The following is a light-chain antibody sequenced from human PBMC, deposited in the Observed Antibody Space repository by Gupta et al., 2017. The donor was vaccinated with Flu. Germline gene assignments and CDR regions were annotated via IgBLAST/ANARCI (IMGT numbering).Light chain of an antibody. V-gene: IGLV2-14*01. CDR1: SSDVGGYNY. CDR2: DVS. Sequence: QSALTQPASVSGSPGQSITISCTGTSSDVGGYNYVAWYQQHPGKAPKLMIYDVSNRPAGIPNRFFGSKSGNTASLTISGRQAEDEADYYCSSYTSSKTRVFGGGTKLTVL. CDR3: SSYTSSKTRV. J-gene: IGLJ3*02.